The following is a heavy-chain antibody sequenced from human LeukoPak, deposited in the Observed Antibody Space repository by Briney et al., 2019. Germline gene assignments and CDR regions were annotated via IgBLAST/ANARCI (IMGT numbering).Heavy chain of an antibody. CDR2: ISYDGSNT. D-gene: IGHD2-15*01. CDR3: AKDKSCSGGSCYPDY. CDR1: GFTFSSYG. J-gene: IGHJ4*02. Sequence: GRSLRLSCAASGFTFSSYGTHWVRQAPGKGLEWVAVISYDGSNTYYADSVKGRFTISRDNSKNTLYLQMNSLRAEDTAVYYCAKDKSCSGGSCYPDYWGQGTLVTVSS. V-gene: IGHV3-30*18.